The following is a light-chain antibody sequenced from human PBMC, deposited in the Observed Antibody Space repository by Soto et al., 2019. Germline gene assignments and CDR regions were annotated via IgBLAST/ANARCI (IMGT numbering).Light chain of an antibody. CDR1: SSNIGAGYD. V-gene: IGLV1-40*01. CDR3: QSYDSILSGVV. J-gene: IGLJ2*01. Sequence: QSVLTQPPSVSGAPGQRVTISCTGSSSNIGAGYDVHWYQQLPGTAPKVLIYGNSNRPSGVPDRFAGSKSGTSASLAITGLQAEDEADYYCQSYDSILSGVVLGGGTQLTVL. CDR2: GNS.